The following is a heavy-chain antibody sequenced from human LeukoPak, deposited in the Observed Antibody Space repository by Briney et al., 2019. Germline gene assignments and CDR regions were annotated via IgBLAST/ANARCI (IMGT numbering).Heavy chain of an antibody. CDR2: INWNGGST. Sequence: RAGGSLRLSCAASGFTFDDYGMSWVRQAPGKRLEWVSGINWNGGSTGYADSVKGRFTISRDNAKNSLYLQMNSLRAEDTALYYCARDRGSGYYDFWSGPRHFDYWGQGTLVTVSS. J-gene: IGHJ4*02. CDR3: ARDRGSGYYDFWSGPRHFDY. CDR1: GFTFDDYG. V-gene: IGHV3-20*04. D-gene: IGHD3-3*01.